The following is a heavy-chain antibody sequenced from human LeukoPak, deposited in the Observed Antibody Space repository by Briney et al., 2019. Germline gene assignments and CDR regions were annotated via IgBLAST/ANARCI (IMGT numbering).Heavy chain of an antibody. D-gene: IGHD3-10*01. CDR1: GGSFSGYY. V-gene: IGHV4-34*01. CDR2: INHSGST. Sequence: PSETLSLTCAVYGGSFSGYYWSWIRQPPGEGLEWIGEINHSGSTNYNPSLKSRVTISVDTSKNQFSLKLSSVTAADTAVYYCARVRGRYYYGSGSSSSDVWGKGTTVTVSS. J-gene: IGHJ6*04. CDR3: ARVRGRYYYGSGSSSSDV.